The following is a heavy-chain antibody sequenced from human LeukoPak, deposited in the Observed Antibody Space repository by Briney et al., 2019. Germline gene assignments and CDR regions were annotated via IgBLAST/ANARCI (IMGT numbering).Heavy chain of an antibody. CDR2: ISYDGSNK. CDR1: GFTFSSYG. J-gene: IGHJ4*02. CDR3: ANGGELGGYDY. D-gene: IGHD7-27*01. Sequence: PGGSLRLSCAASGFTFSSYGMHWVRQAPGKGLEWVAVISYDGSNKYYADSVKGRFTISRDNSKNTLYLQMNSLRAEDTAVYYCANGGELGGYDYWGQGTLVTVSS. V-gene: IGHV3-30*18.